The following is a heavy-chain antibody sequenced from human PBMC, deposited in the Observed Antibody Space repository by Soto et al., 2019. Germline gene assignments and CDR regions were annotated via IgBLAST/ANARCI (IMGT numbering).Heavy chain of an antibody. CDR2: ISYDGSNK. V-gene: IGHV3-30*18. CDR1: GLTFSSYG. J-gene: IGHJ6*02. Sequence: QVQLVESGGGVVQPGRSLRLSCAASGLTFSSYGMHWVRQAPGKGLEWVAVISYDGSNKYYADSVKGRFTISRDNSKNTLYLQMNSLRAEDTAVYYCAKHCGGDCYNGMDVWGQGTTVTVSS. D-gene: IGHD2-21*01. CDR3: AKHCGGDCYNGMDV.